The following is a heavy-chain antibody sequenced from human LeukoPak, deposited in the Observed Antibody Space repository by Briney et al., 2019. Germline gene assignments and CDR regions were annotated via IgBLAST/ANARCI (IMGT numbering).Heavy chain of an antibody. D-gene: IGHD3-10*01. J-gene: IGHJ4*02. CDR3: ARTYYFGSGTYYDY. CDR2: INPNNGDT. CDR1: GYTFTGYY. Sequence: ASVKVSCKASGYTFTGYYMHWVRQAPGQGLEWMGWINPNNGDTNYAQKFQGRVTMTRDTSITTAYMELSRLTPDDTALYYCARTYYFGSGTYYDYWGQGTLVTVSS. V-gene: IGHV1-2*02.